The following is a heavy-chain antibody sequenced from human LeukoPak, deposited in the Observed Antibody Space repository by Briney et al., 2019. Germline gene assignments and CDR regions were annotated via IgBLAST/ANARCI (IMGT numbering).Heavy chain of an antibody. CDR1: GYTCTGYY. V-gene: IGHV1-2*02. Sequence: ASVKVSCKASGYTCTGYYMHWVRQAPGQGLEWMGWINPNSGGTNYAQKFQGRVTMTRDTSISTAYMELSRLRSDDTAVYYCAREASGSYFNWFDPWGQGTLVTVSS. D-gene: IGHD1-26*01. CDR3: AREASGSYFNWFDP. CDR2: INPNSGGT. J-gene: IGHJ5*02.